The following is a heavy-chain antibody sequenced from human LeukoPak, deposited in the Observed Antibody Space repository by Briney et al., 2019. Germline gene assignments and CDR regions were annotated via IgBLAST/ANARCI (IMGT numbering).Heavy chain of an antibody. V-gene: IGHV4-31*11. Sequence: PSETLPLTCDVSGGSINSDPFYWSWIRLQPGRGLEWIGHIANSGDIYYKPSLKSRVTMSADASKNQISLRLTSVTAADTAVYYCAAWLFSLIGGVAHPGGSWGRGMMVTVSS. D-gene: IGHD3-16*01. J-gene: IGHJ1*01. CDR1: GGSINSDPFY. CDR2: IANSGDI. CDR3: AAWLFSLIGGVAHPGGS.